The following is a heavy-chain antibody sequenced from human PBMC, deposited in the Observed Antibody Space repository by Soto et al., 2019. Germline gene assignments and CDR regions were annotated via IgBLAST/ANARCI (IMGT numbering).Heavy chain of an antibody. D-gene: IGHD3-3*01. CDR3: ARDHYDFWSGYPALSMDV. Sequence: ASVNVSCKTSGYTFTSYGISWVRQAPGQGLEWMGWISAYNGNTNYAQKLQGRVTMTTDTSTSTAYMELRSLRSDDTAVYYCARDHYDFWSGYPALSMDVWGQ. J-gene: IGHJ6*02. CDR1: GYTFTSYG. CDR2: ISAYNGNT. V-gene: IGHV1-18*04.